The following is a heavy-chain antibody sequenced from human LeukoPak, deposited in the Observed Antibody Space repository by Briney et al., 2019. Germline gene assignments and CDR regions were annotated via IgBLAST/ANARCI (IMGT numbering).Heavy chain of an antibody. Sequence: PGESLKISCKGSGYSFSNYWIGWVRQMPGKGLEWMGIIYPGDSDTRYSPSFQGQISISVDKSISTAYLQWSSLKASDTAMYYCARRGYCSGGSCYEDYWGQGTLVTVSS. D-gene: IGHD2-15*01. V-gene: IGHV5-51*01. CDR1: GYSFSNYW. CDR2: IYPGDSDT. J-gene: IGHJ4*02. CDR3: ARRGYCSGGSCYEDY.